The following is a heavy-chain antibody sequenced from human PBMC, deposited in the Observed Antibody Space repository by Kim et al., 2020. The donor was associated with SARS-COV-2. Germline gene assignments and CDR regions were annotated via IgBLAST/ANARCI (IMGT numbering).Heavy chain of an antibody. D-gene: IGHD6-19*01. CDR3: ARGDGIAVAGTPGY. V-gene: IGHV1-46*01. J-gene: IGHJ4*02. Sequence: AQKFQGRVTMTRDTSTSTVYMELSSLRSEDTAVYYCARGDGIAVAGTPGYWGQGILVTVSS.